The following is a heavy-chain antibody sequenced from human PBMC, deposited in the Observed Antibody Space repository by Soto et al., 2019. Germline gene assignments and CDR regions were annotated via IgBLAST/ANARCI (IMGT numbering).Heavy chain of an antibody. J-gene: IGHJ5*02. Sequence: QVQLVESGGGLVPPGGSLRLSCAGSGFTFGDSYMSWIRQAPGKGLEWLSYISPGSRYPAYADSVKGRFTIYRDNAKRSLYLQMMSLTAEYTAIYYCVRGGGGGLFDPWGQGTMVTVSS. D-gene: IGHD2-15*01. V-gene: IGHV3-11*06. CDR1: GFTFGDSY. CDR2: ISPGSRYP. CDR3: VRGGGGGLFDP.